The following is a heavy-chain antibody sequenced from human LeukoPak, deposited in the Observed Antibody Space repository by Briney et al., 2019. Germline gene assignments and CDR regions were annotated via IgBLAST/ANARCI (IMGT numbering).Heavy chain of an antibody. Sequence: PGGSLRLSCAASGFTFSSYWMSWVRQAPVKGLEWVANIKQDGSEKYYVDSVKGRFTISRDNAKNSLYLQMNSLRAEDTAVYYCARAPVGCSGGSCYSAYIDYWGQGTLVTVSS. J-gene: IGHJ4*02. V-gene: IGHV3-7*03. D-gene: IGHD2-15*01. CDR3: ARAPVGCSGGSCYSAYIDY. CDR2: IKQDGSEK. CDR1: GFTFSSYW.